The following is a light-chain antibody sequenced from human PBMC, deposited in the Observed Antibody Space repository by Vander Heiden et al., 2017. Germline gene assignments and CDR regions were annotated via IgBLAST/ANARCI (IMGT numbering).Light chain of an antibody. J-gene: IGLJ2*01. CDR2: KDS. CDR3: QSADSSGTYVV. V-gene: IGLV3-25*03. CDR1: ALPEQY. Sequence: SYELTQPPSVSVSPGQTARITCSGDALPEQYAYWYQQKPGQAPILLIYKDSERTSGFPERFSGSSSGTTVTLTISGVQAEDEADYYCQSADSSGTYVVFGGGTKLTVL.